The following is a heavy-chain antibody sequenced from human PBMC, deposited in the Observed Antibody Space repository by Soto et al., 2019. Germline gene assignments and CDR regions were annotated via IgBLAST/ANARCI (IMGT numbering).Heavy chain of an antibody. CDR3: ARDKDRQQLGGNYYMLDV. J-gene: IGHJ6*02. D-gene: IGHD1-26*01. Sequence: QVQLEQSGAEVKKPGSSVKVSCKASGGTFSTSAISWVRQAPGQGLEWMGGIMPIFRTPDYAQKFQGRVTITADESTSTDYMELSGLRSDDTAVYYCARDKDRQQLGGNYYMLDVWGQGTTVTVSS. V-gene: IGHV1-69*13. CDR2: IMPIFRTP. CDR1: GGTFSTSA.